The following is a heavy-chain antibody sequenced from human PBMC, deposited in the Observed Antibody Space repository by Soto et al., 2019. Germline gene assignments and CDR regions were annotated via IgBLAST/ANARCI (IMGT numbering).Heavy chain of an antibody. V-gene: IGHV3-23*01. CDR3: AKDLSDYGDYMSHFDY. D-gene: IGHD4-17*01. J-gene: IGHJ4*02. Sequence: PGGSLRLSCAASGFTFSSYAMSWVRQAPGKGLEWVSAISGSGGSTYYADSVKGRFTISRDNSRNTLYLQMNSLRAEDTAVYYCAKDLSDYGDYMSHFDYWGQGTLVTVSS. CDR1: GFTFSSYA. CDR2: ISGSGGST.